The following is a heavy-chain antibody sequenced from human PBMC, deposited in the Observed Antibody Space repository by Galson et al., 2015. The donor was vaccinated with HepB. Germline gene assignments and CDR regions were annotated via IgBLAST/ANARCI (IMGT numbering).Heavy chain of an antibody. J-gene: IGHJ3*02. V-gene: IGHV3-23*01. CDR3: AKALLVERRWNDAFDI. CDR1: GFTFSSYA. D-gene: IGHD1-1*01. Sequence: SLRLSCAASGFTFSSYAMSWVRQAPGKGLEWVSAISGSGGSTYYADSVKGRFTISRDNSKNTLYLQMNSLRAEDTAVYYCAKALLVERRWNDAFDIWGQGTMVTVSS. CDR2: ISGSGGST.